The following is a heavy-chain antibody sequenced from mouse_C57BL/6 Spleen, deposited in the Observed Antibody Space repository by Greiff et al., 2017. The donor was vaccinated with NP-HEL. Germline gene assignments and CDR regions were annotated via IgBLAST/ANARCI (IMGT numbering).Heavy chain of an antibody. CDR3: ARGVYGNYGDY. J-gene: IGHJ2*01. CDR1: GYTFTSYW. D-gene: IGHD2-1*01. CDR2: IDPSDSYT. Sequence: VQLQQPGAELVRPGTSVKLSCKASGYTFTSYWMHWVKQRPGQGLEWIGVIDPSDSYTNYNQKFKGKATLTVDTSSSTAYMQLSSLTSEDSAVYYCARGVYGNYGDYWGQGTTLTVSS. V-gene: IGHV1-59*01.